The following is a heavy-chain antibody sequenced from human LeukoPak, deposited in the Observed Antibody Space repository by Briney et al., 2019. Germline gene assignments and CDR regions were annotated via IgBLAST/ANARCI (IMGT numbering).Heavy chain of an antibody. CDR2: INPNSGGT. Sequence: ASEKVSCKASGYTFTGYYMHWVRQAPRQRLEWMGWINPNSGGTNNAQKCQGRVTMSRDTSPTTVSMELSRLRDDDTAVYNCARENNYGSVSQFYGWGQGTLVTVSS. CDR3: ARENNYGSVSQFYG. V-gene: IGHV1-2*02. D-gene: IGHD3-10*01. J-gene: IGHJ4*02. CDR1: GYTFTGYY.